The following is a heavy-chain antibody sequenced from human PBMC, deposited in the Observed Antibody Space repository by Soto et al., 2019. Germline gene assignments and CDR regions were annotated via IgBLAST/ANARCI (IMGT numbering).Heavy chain of an antibody. J-gene: IGHJ5*02. D-gene: IGHD2-15*01. Sequence: ASVKVSCKVSGHKVTELSIYWMRQSPGTGLECMGSFYPKDGLPVYAQNFEGRVTMTEDASTDTAYLEVENLRSEDTAVYFCATVVGLGRYYFDAWGQGSLVTVSS. CDR1: GHKVTELS. CDR2: FYPKDGLP. V-gene: IGHV1-24*01. CDR3: ATVVGLGRYYFDA.